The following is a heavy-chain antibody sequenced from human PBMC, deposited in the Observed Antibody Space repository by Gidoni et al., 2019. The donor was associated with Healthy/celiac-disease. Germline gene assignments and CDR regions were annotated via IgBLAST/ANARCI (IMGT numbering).Heavy chain of an antibody. D-gene: IGHD6-13*01. V-gene: IGHV3-30-3*01. CDR2: ISYDGSNK. CDR3: ARDWVAAGFDY. CDR1: GFTFSSYA. J-gene: IGHJ4*02. Sequence: QVQLVESGGGVVQPGRSLRLACAASGFTFSSYAMHWVRQAPGKGLEWVAVISYDGSNKYYADSVKGRFTISRDNSKNTLYLQMNSLRAEDTAVYYCARDWVAAGFDYWGQGTLVTVSS.